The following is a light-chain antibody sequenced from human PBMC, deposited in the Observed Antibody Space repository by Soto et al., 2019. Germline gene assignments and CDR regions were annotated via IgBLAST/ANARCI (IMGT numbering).Light chain of an antibody. CDR3: QSYDSRLSEVV. CDR2: GNS. CDR1: SSNIGAGYD. V-gene: IGLV1-40*01. Sequence: QSVLTKPPSVSGAPGQRVTISCTGSSSNIGAGYDVHWYQQLPGTAPKLLIYGNSNRPSGVPDRFSGSKSGTSASLAITGLQAEDEADYYCQSYDSRLSEVVFGGGTKLTV. J-gene: IGLJ2*01.